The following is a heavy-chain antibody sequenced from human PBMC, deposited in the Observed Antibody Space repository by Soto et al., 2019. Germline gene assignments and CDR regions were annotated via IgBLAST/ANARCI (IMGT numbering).Heavy chain of an antibody. CDR3: AKDGGQWELRAYAFDI. D-gene: IGHD1-26*01. J-gene: IGHJ3*02. Sequence: RRLSFAASGFIFSNYGMHWVRQAPGKGLEWVTVISYDGSNKYYADSVKGRFTISRDNSKNTLYLQMNSLRTEDTAVYYCAKDGGQWELRAYAFDIWGQGTMVTVSS. CDR2: ISYDGSNK. V-gene: IGHV3-30*18. CDR1: GFIFSNYG.